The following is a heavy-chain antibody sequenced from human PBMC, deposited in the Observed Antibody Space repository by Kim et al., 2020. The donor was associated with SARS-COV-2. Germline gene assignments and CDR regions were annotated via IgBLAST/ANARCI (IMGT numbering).Heavy chain of an antibody. Sequence: DSVKGRFTISRDNSKNTLYLQMNSLRAEDTAVYYCAKDFATILAMGYFDYWGQGTLVTVSS. CDR3: AKDFATILAMGYFDY. D-gene: IGHD3-3*01. V-gene: IGHV3-23*01. J-gene: IGHJ4*02.